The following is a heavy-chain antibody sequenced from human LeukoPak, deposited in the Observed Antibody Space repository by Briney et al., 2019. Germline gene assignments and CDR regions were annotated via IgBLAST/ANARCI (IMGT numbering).Heavy chain of an antibody. Sequence: AGGSLRLSCAASGFTFSSYEMNWVRQAPGKGLEWVSYISSSGSTIYYADSVKGRFTISRDNAKNSLYLQMNSLRAEDTAVYYCAREAYYGSGSYYYFDYWGQGTLVTVSS. J-gene: IGHJ4*02. CDR2: ISSSGSTI. CDR1: GFTFSSYE. V-gene: IGHV3-48*03. CDR3: AREAYYGSGSYYYFDY. D-gene: IGHD3-10*01.